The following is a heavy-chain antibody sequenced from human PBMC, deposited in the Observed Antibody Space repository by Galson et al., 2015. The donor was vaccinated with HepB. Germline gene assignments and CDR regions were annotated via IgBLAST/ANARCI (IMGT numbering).Heavy chain of an antibody. Sequence: SVKVSCKASGYTFTGYYMHWVRQAPGQGLEWMGRINPNGGGTNYAQNFQGRVTMTRDTSISTAYMELSGLRSDDTAVYYCARLGSRVHGDYWEYFDYWGQGTLVTVSS. CDR2: INPNGGGT. CDR1: GYTFTGYY. CDR3: ARLGSRVHGDYWEYFDY. V-gene: IGHV1-2*06. D-gene: IGHD4-17*01. J-gene: IGHJ4*02.